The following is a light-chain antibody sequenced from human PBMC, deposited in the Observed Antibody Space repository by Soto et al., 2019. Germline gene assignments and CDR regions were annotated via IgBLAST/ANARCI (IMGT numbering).Light chain of an antibody. CDR3: QQYNSYS. CDR1: QSISNW. Sequence: TQSPGSLSLSPGEGAALSCRASQSISNWLAWYQQKPGTAPKVLIYHASNLQSGVPSRFSGSGSGTEFTLTISSLQPDDFATYYCQQYNSYSFGQGTKVDIK. CDR2: HAS. V-gene: IGKV1-5*01. J-gene: IGKJ1*01.